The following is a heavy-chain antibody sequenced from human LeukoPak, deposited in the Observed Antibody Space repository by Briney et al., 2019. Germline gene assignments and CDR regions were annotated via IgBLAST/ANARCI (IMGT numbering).Heavy chain of an antibody. V-gene: IGHV3-23*01. CDR2: ISGSGGST. CDR1: GFTFSSCA. CDR3: AKDLYDDDSSGYAFDY. J-gene: IGHJ4*02. D-gene: IGHD3-22*01. Sequence: GGSLRLSCAASGFTFSSCAMSWVRQAPGKGLEWVSAISGSGGSTYYADSVKGRFTISRDNSKNTLYLQMNSLRAEDTAVYYCAKDLYDDDSSGYAFDYWGQGTLVTVSS.